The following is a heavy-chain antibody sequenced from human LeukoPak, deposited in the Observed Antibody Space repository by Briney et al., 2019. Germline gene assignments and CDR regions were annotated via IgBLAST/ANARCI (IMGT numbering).Heavy chain of an antibody. V-gene: IGHV1-69*13. CDR2: IIPIFGTA. CDR1: GGTFSSYA. CDR3: AREMVVGSGYTLFDY. Sequence: ASVKVSCKASGGTFSSYAISWVGQAAGQGLEWMGGIIPIFGTANYAQKFQGRVTITADESTSTAYMELSSLRSEDTAVYYCAREMVVGSGYTLFDYWGQGTLSPSPQ. J-gene: IGHJ4*02. D-gene: IGHD5-12*01.